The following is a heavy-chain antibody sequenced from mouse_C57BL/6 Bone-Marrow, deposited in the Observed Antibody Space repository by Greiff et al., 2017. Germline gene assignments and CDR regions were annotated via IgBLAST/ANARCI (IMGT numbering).Heavy chain of an antibody. J-gene: IGHJ3*01. V-gene: IGHV1-55*01. CDR1: GYTFTSYW. CDR2: IYPGSGST. CDR3: ARWGYYDCPMIAY. Sequence: QVQLQQPGAELVKPGASVKMSCKASGYTFTSYWITWVKQRPGQGLEWIGDIYPGSGSTNYNEKFKSKATLTVDTSSSTAYMQLSSLTSEDSAVYYCARWGYYDCPMIAYWGQGTLVTVSA. D-gene: IGHD2-4*01.